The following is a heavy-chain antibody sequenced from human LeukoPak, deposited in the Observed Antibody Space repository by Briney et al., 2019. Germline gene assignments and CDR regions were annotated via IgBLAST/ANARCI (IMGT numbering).Heavy chain of an antibody. CDR2: INPSGGST. D-gene: IGHD3-9*01. V-gene: IGHV1-46*01. CDR3: ARGSRPVYNLLTGKRYFDY. J-gene: IGHJ4*02. Sequence: GGSLRLSCAASGYTFTDYSLHWVRQAPGQGLEWMGIINPSGGSTTYAQKFRGRLTMTRDMSTSTVYMELSSLRSEDTAVYYCARGSRPVYNLLTGKRYFDYWGQGTLLTVSS. CDR1: GYTFTDYS.